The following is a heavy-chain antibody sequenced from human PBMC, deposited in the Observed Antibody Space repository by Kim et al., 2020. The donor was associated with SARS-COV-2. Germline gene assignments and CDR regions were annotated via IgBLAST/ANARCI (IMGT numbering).Heavy chain of an antibody. V-gene: IGHV1-8*01. D-gene: IGHD6-13*01. CDR1: GYTFTSYD. CDR2: MNPNSGNT. J-gene: IGHJ6*02. CDR3: ARVGPSSWYSYYYYGMDV. Sequence: ASVKVSCKASGYTFTSYDINWVRQATGQGLEWMGWMNPNSGNTGYAQKFQGRVTMTRNTSISTAYMELSSLRSEDTAVYYCARVGPSSWYSYYYYGMDVWGQGTTVTVSS.